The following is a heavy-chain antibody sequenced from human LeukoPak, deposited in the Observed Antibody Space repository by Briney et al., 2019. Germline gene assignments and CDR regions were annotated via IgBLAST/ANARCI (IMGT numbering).Heavy chain of an antibody. CDR1: GVTFSNYG. V-gene: IGHV3-23*01. D-gene: IGHD6-6*01. Sequence: GGSLRLSCAASGVTFSNYGMNWVRQAPGKGLEWVSAISDSGSDTYYADSVKGRFTISRDNSKNTLYLQMNSLRAEDTAVYYCAKRVPYSSSSVYFDYWGQGTSVIVSS. J-gene: IGHJ4*02. CDR3: AKRVPYSSSSVYFDY. CDR2: ISDSGSDT.